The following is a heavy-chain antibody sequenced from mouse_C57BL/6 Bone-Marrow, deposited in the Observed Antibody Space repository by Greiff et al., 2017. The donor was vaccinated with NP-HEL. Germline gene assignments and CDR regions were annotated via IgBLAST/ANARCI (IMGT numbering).Heavy chain of an antibody. Sequence: EVMLVESGGGLVKPGGSLKLSCAASGFTFSSYAMSWVRQTPEKRLEWVATISDGGSYTYYPDNVKGRFTISRDNAKNNLYLQMSHLKSEDTAMYYCARGKLPEYFDYWGQGTTLTVSS. J-gene: IGHJ2*01. CDR3: ARGKLPEYFDY. CDR1: GFTFSSYA. V-gene: IGHV5-4*03. CDR2: ISDGGSYT.